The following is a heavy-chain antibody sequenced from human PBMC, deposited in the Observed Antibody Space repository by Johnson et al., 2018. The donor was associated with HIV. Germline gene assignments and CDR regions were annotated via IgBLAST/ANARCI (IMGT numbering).Heavy chain of an antibody. CDR1: GFTVSSNY. CDR2: IYSGGNT. V-gene: IGHV3-66*01. CDR3: ARDRLSSSSYNDAFDI. Sequence: VQLVESGGGLVQPGGSLRLSCAASGFTVSSNYMSWVRQAPGKGLEWVSVIYSGGNTYYADSVKGRFTISRDNSKNTLYLQMNSLRSEDTAVYYCARDRLSSSSYNDAFDIWGQGTMVTVSS. J-gene: IGHJ3*02. D-gene: IGHD2-2*02.